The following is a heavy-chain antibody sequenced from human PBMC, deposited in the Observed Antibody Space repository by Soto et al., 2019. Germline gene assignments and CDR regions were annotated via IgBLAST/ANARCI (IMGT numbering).Heavy chain of an antibody. CDR3: ARELRITMRVAAVDP. Sequence: ASVKVSCKASGGTFSSYAISWVRQAPGQGLEWMGGIIPIFGTANYAQKFQGRVTITADESTSTAYMELSSLRSEDTAVYYCARELRITMRVAAVDPVGQGSIVTVS. J-gene: IGHJ5*02. V-gene: IGHV1-69*13. CDR2: IIPIFGTA. CDR1: GGTFSSYA. D-gene: IGHD3-22*01.